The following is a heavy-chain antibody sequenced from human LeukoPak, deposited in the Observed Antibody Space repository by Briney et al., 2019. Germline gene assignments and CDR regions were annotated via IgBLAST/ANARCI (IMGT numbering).Heavy chain of an antibody. D-gene: IGHD3-10*01. CDR2: ISYTGST. V-gene: IGHV4-59*01. J-gene: IGHJ5*02. CDR1: GGSISPYF. Sequence: SETLSLTCTVSGGSISPYFWSWMRQTPGKGLEWIGYISYTGSTNYNPALKSRVTISVDTSKNQFSLQLTSVTAADTAVYYCARDDYRGVTNFDPWGQGALVSVSS. CDR3: ARDDYRGVTNFDP.